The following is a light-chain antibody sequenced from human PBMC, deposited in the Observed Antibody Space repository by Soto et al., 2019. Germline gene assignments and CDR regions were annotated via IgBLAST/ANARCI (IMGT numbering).Light chain of an antibody. J-gene: IGKJ2*01. CDR2: GAS. Sequence: EIVLTQSPGTLSLSPGERATLSCRASQSVSSSYLAWYQQKPGQAPRLLIYGASSSAPGIPDRFSGSGSGTDFTLTISRLEPEDFAVYYCQQYGSSPYTFGQGTKLEIK. CDR3: QQYGSSPYT. V-gene: IGKV3-20*01. CDR1: QSVSSSY.